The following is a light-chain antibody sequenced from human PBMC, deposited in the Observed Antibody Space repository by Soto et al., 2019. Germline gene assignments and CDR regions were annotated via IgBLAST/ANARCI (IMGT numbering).Light chain of an antibody. V-gene: IGLV2-14*01. CDR3: SSYTTSSTLV. J-gene: IGLJ3*02. CDR1: SSDVGPYNY. Sequence: QSALTQPASVSGSPGQSSTISCTGTSSDVGPYNYVSWYQHHPGKAPKLLIYEVTKRPSGVSNRFSGSKSGNPASLTISGLQAEDEADYYCSSYTTSSTLVFGGGTKLTVL. CDR2: EVT.